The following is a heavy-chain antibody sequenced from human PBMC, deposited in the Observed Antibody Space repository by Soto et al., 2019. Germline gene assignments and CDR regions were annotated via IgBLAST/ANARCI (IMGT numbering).Heavy chain of an antibody. D-gene: IGHD6-19*01. V-gene: IGHV3-74*01. CDR1: GLTFSSYW. J-gene: IGHJ4*02. CDR2: INSDGSST. Sequence: GGSLSLSCAASGLTFSSYWMYWVRQAPGKGLVWVSRINSDGSSTSYADSVKGRFTISRDNAKNTLYLQMDSLRVEDTAVYYCAKSIDIAVAGTRYFDYWGQGT. CDR3: AKSIDIAVAGTRYFDY.